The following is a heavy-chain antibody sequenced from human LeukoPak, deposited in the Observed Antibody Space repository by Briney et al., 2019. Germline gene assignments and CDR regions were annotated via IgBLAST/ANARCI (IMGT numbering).Heavy chain of an antibody. CDR2: IGSRGTNI. CDR1: GFKFSNSE. V-gene: IGHV3-48*03. J-gene: IGHJ3*01. Sequence: PGGSLRLSCEASGFKFSNSEMNWVRQAPGKGLEWISYIGSRGTNIFYVDSVKGRFIISRDNAKNSLYLQMNSLRGDDTALYYCARSTDYSYDTTINDDGFDVWGQGTMVTVSS. D-gene: IGHD2/OR15-2a*01. CDR3: ARSTDYSYDTTINDDGFDV.